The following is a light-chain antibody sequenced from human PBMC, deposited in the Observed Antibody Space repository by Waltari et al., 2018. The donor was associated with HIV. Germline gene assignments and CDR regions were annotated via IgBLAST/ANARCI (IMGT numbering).Light chain of an antibody. J-gene: IGLJ2*01. V-gene: IGLV1-47*01. Sequence: QSVLTQPPSASGTPGQRVTISCSGSSSNIGSNCVYWNHHLPGTAPKLLVYRNNPRPSGVPDRLSGSQSGPSASLALSWLRSGDEADYYCATWNDSLVGGGTKLTVL. CDR3: ATWNDSL. CDR1: SSNIGSNC. CDR2: RNN.